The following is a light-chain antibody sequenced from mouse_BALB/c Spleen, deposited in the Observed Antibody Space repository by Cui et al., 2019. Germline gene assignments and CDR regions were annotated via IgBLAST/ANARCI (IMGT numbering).Light chain of an antibody. CDR2: DTS. J-gene: IGKJ1*01. V-gene: IGKV4-69*01. Sequence: QILLTQSPAIMSASPGEKVTMTCSASSSVNYMHWYQQKPGSSPKPWIYDTSNLASGFPARFSGSGSGTSYSLIISSMEAEDAATYYCHQRSSYPWTFGGGTKLEIK. CDR3: HQRSSYPWT. CDR1: SSVNY.